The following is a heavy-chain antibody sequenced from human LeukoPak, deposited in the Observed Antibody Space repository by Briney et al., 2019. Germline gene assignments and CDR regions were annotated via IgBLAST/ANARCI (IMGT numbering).Heavy chain of an antibody. Sequence: GGSLRLSCAASGLTFSSYSMNWVRQAPGKGLEWVSSISSSSSYIYYADSVKGRFTISRDNAKNSLYLQMNSLRAEDTAVYYCARDDDTDSHYYDSSGYGYWGQGTLVTVSS. CDR3: ARDDDTDSHYYDSSGYGY. J-gene: IGHJ4*02. V-gene: IGHV3-21*01. CDR1: GLTFSSYS. CDR2: ISSSSSYI. D-gene: IGHD3-22*01.